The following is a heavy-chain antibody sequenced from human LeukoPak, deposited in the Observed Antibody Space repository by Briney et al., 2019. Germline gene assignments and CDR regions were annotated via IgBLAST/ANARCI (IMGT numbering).Heavy chain of an antibody. Sequence: GGSLRLSCAASGFTFSSYEMNWVRQAPGKGLEWVSYISSSGSTIYYADSVKGRFTISRDNAKNSLYLQMNSLRAEDTAVYYCARGPPSSYWYFDLWGRGTLVTVSS. V-gene: IGHV3-48*03. CDR3: ARGPPSSYWYFDL. CDR2: ISSSGSTI. CDR1: GFTFSSYE. J-gene: IGHJ2*01. D-gene: IGHD6-6*01.